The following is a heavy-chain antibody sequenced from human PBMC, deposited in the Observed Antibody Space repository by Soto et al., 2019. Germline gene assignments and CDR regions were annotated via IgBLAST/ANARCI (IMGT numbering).Heavy chain of an antibody. CDR3: ASSYYDSAGFAVDL. Sequence: SETLSLTCTVSGGSISSSSYYWGWIRQPPGKGLEWIGSIYYSGSIYYNPSLKSRVTISVETSKNQFSLKLTSVTASDTAVYYCASSYYDSAGFAVDLWGQGTLVTVSS. CDR2: IYYSGSI. J-gene: IGHJ5*02. D-gene: IGHD3-22*01. V-gene: IGHV4-39*01. CDR1: GGSISSSSYY.